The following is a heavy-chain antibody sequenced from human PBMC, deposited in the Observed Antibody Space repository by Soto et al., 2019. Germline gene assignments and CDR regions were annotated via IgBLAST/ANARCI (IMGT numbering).Heavy chain of an antibody. CDR3: AKSHAGDAFDM. CDR1: GFTFSSYS. Sequence: EVQLVESGGGLVKPGGSLRLSCSASGFTFSSYSINWVRQAPGKGLEWVSSTSSSSDYIFYADSVKSRFTISRDNAKNSAYVHMKSLRAEETAVYYCAKSHAGDAFDMWGQGTMVTVS. V-gene: IGHV3-21*01. J-gene: IGHJ3*02. CDR2: TSSSSDYI.